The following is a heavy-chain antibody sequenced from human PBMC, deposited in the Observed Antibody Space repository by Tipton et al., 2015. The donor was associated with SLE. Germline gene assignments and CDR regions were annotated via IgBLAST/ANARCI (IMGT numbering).Heavy chain of an antibody. V-gene: IGHV1-46*01. J-gene: IGHJ3*02. CDR1: GYTFTSYY. CDR2: INPSGGST. Sequence: QVQLVQSGAEVKKPGSSVKVSCKASGYTFTSYYMHWVRQAPGQGLEWMGIINPSGGSTSYAQKFQGRVTVNADESTSTADMELSSLRSDDTAVYYCAREDSVNDYAFDIWGQGTMVTVSS. CDR3: AREDSVNDYAFDI. D-gene: IGHD5/OR15-5a*01.